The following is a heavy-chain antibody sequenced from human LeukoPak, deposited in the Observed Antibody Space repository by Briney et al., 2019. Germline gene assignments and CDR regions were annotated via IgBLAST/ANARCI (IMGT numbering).Heavy chain of an antibody. Sequence: AETLSLTCSVSGGYVSSSSYYWGWIRQPPGKGLEWIGSIYYSGGTYYNPSLKSRVIISVDTSKNQFSLKVSSVTAADTAVYYCARHSGSYYQPLDYWGQGTLVTVSS. D-gene: IGHD1-26*01. V-gene: IGHV4-39*01. CDR3: ARHSGSYYQPLDY. J-gene: IGHJ4*02. CDR1: GGYVSSSSYY. CDR2: IYYSGGT.